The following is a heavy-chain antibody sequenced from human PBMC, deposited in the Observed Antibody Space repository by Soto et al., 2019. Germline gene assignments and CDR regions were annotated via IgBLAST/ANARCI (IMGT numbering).Heavy chain of an antibody. J-gene: IGHJ6*02. CDR2: ISSSGSTI. CDR1: GFTFSSYE. D-gene: IGHD6-13*01. Sequence: EVQLVESGGGLVQPGGSLRLSCAASGFTFSSYEMNWVRQAPGKGLEWVSYISSSGSTIYYADSVKGRFTISRDNAKNSLYLKMNSLRAEDTAVYYCARDKVAGYSSSLHPYYYAIDVWGQGTTVTVSS. V-gene: IGHV3-48*03. CDR3: ARDKVAGYSSSLHPYYYAIDV.